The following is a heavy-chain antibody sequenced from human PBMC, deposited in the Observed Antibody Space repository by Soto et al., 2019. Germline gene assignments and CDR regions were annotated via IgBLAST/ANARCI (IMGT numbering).Heavy chain of an antibody. CDR2: ISAYNGNT. CDR1: GYTFTSYG. J-gene: IGHJ6*02. D-gene: IGHD3-3*01. Sequence: ASVKVSCKASGYTFTSYGISWVRRAPGQGLEWMGWISAYNGNTNYAQKLQGRVTMTTDTSTSTAYMELRSLRSDDTAVYYCARDPVTIFGVVIPNYYYYGMDVWGQGTTVTVSS. CDR3: ARDPVTIFGVVIPNYYYYGMDV. V-gene: IGHV1-18*04.